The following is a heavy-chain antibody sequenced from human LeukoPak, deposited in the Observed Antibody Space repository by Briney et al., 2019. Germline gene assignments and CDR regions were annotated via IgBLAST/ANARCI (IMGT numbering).Heavy chain of an antibody. CDR2: IYYSGST. V-gene: IGHV4-39*01. CDR1: GGSISSSSYY. Sequence: SETLSLTCTVSGGSISSSSYYWGWIRQPPGKGLEWIGSIYYSGSTYYNPSLKSRVTISVDTSKNQFSLKLSSVTAADTAVYYCATRVGYCSSTSCPGAFDIWGQGTMVTVSS. CDR3: ATRVGYCSSTSCPGAFDI. D-gene: IGHD2-2*01. J-gene: IGHJ3*02.